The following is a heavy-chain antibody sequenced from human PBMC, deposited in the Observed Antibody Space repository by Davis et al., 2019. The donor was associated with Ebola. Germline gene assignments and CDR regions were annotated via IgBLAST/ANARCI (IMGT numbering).Heavy chain of an antibody. J-gene: IGHJ6*03. CDR1: GFTFSSYS. D-gene: IGHD3-10*01. V-gene: IGHV3-53*01. Sequence: GGSLRLSCAASGFTFSSYSMSWVRQAPGKGLEWVSVIYSGGSTYYADSVKGRFTISRDNSKNTLYLQMNSLRAEDTAVYYCARDSPMADAYYYYYMDVWGKGTTITVSS. CDR3: ARDSPMADAYYYYYMDV. CDR2: IYSGGST.